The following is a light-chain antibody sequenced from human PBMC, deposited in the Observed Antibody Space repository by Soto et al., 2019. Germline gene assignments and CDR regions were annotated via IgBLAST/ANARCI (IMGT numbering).Light chain of an antibody. CDR3: QQYHTSSIT. CDR1: QTISSW. Sequence: GDRVTITCRVSQTISSWLAWYQQKPGKAPTLLIYDASTLERGVPSRFSGTGSGTEFTLSIDSLQPDDFATYYCQQYHTSSITFGQGTRLEVK. CDR2: DAS. J-gene: IGKJ5*01. V-gene: IGKV1-5*01.